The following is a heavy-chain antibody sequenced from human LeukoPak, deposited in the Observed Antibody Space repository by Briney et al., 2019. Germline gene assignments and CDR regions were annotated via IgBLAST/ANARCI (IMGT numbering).Heavy chain of an antibody. J-gene: IGHJ5*02. V-gene: IGHV3-7*01. CDR2: LNQDGREK. CDR3: ATDFGTTGYDLLDP. CDR1: GFTFSRYW. D-gene: IGHD5-12*01. Sequence: GGSLRLSCAASGFTFSRYWMTWVRQAPGKGLEWVANLNQDGREKYYMDSVTGRFTISRDNAKNSVFLQMNSLGADDTAVYYCATDFGTTGYDLLDPWGQGTLVTVSS.